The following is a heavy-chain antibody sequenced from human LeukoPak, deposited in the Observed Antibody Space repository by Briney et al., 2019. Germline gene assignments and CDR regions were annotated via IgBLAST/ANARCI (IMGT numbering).Heavy chain of an antibody. D-gene: IGHD3-22*01. CDR1: GGSISSGSYY. Sequence: SETLSLTCTVSGGSISSGSYYWSWIRQPAGKGLEWVGHIGSTNYNPSLRSRVTISVDTSKNQFSLKLSSVTAADTAVYYCARGLNYYDSSGRPHWYFDLWGRGTLVTVSS. V-gene: IGHV4-61*09. CDR2: IGST. J-gene: IGHJ2*01. CDR3: ARGLNYYDSSGRPHWYFDL.